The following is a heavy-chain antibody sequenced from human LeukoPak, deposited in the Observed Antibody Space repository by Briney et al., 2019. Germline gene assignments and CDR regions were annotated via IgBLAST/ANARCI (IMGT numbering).Heavy chain of an antibody. CDR2: ISWNSGPM. J-gene: IGHJ4*02. Sequence: GGSLRLSCAASGFHLGDSDMHWVRQAPGKGLEWVSSISWNSGPMGYGDSVKGRFTVSRDNAKSSLYLQMNSLRTEDTAFYYCVKDKNYHGSGNAHFDFWGQGTLVTVSS. D-gene: IGHD3-10*01. V-gene: IGHV3-9*01. CDR3: VKDKNYHGSGNAHFDF. CDR1: GFHLGDSD.